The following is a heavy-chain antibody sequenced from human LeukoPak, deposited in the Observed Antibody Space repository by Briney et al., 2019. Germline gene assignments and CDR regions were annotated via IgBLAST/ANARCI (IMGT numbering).Heavy chain of an antibody. D-gene: IGHD4/OR15-4a*01. J-gene: IGHJ5*02. V-gene: IGHV3-21*01. CDR2: ISGKSNNI. Sequence: GGSLRLSCAASGFTFSNYNMNWVRRAPGKGLEWVSSISGKSNNIYYADSVKGRFTISSDTTKNSLYLQMNSLRAEDTAMYYCVRIPNGANFPNWFDPWGQGTLVTVSS. CDR1: GFTFSNYN. CDR3: VRIPNGANFPNWFDP.